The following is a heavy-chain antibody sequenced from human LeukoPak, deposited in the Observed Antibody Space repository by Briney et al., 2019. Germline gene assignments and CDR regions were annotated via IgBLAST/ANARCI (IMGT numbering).Heavy chain of an antibody. CDR3: ARASSGRYFQFIDD. J-gene: IGHJ4*02. V-gene: IGHV3-7*01. Sequence: GGSLRLSCAASGFTFSSYWTGWVRQAPGRGLKWVASINQDGSEKYYVDFVKGRFTISRDNAKKSLYLQMNSLRVEDTAVYYCARASSGRYFQFIDDWGQGTLVTVSS. CDR1: GFTFSSYW. CDR2: INQDGSEK. D-gene: IGHD1-26*01.